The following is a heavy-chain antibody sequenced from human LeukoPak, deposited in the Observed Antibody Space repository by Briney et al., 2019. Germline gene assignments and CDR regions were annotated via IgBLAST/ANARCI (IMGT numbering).Heavy chain of an antibody. CDR1: GGTFSSYA. V-gene: IGHV1-69*05. CDR2: IIPIFGTA. Sequence: AASVKVSCKASGGTFSSYAISWVRQAPGQGLEWMGGIIPIFGTANYAQKFQGRVTITTDESTSTAYMELSSLRSEDTAVYYCARHSGNYLYYYMDVWGKGTTVTVSS. CDR3: ARHSGNYLYYYMDV. D-gene: IGHD1-26*01. J-gene: IGHJ6*03.